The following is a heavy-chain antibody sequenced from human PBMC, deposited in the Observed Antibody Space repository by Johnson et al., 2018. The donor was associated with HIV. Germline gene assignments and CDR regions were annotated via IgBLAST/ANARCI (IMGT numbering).Heavy chain of an antibody. CDR3: ARDLRTASGWFGGMIRGAFDI. Sequence: VQLVESGGGLVQPGGSLRLSCAASGFTVSSNYMSWVRQAPGKGLEWVSAIGTAGDTYYPGSVKGRFTIPRENAKNSLYLQINSLRVEDTAMYYCARDLRTASGWFGGMIRGAFDIWGQGTMVTVSS. V-gene: IGHV3-13*01. CDR1: GFTVSSNY. CDR2: IGTAGDT. J-gene: IGHJ3*02. D-gene: IGHD6-19*01.